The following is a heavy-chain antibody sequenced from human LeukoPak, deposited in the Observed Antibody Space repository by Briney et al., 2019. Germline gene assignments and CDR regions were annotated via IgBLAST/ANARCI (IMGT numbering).Heavy chain of an antibody. V-gene: IGHV3-23*01. CDR2: ISGSGVTT. D-gene: IGHD1-26*01. CDR1: GFTFSSYA. Sequence: GGSLRLSCVASGFTFSSYAMAWVRQAPGKGLEWVSAISGSGVTTHNAGSVKGRFSVSRDNSKNTLYLQMNSLRAEDTALYYCAKKVVVGATSPYSDFQDWGQGTLVTVSS. CDR3: AKKVVVGATSPYSDFQD. J-gene: IGHJ1*01.